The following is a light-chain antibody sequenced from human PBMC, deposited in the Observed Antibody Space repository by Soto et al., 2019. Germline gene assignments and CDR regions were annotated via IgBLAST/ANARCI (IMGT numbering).Light chain of an antibody. V-gene: IGKV3-15*01. Sequence: EIVMTQSPATLSVSPGERATLSCRASQSINKYLAWYQQKPGQAPRLLIFGASTRASGIPARFSGSGSGTEFTLTISSLLSEDFAVYYCQQYDNWPPWTFGQGTKVEFK. CDR3: QQYDNWPPWT. CDR2: GAS. J-gene: IGKJ1*01. CDR1: QSINKY.